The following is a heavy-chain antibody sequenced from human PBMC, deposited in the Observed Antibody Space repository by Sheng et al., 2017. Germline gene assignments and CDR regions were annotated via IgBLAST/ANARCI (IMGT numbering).Heavy chain of an antibody. J-gene: IGHJ6*03. CDR1: GGTFSSYA. CDR3: ARNPNGSGSPFKPYYYYMDV. Sequence: QVQLVQSGAEVKKPGSSVKVSCKASGGTFSSYAISWVRQAPGQGLEWMGGIIPIFGTANYAQKFQGRVTITTDESTSTAYMELSSLRSEDTAVYYCARNPNGSGSPFKPYYYYMDVWGKGTTVTVSS. V-gene: IGHV1-69*05. D-gene: IGHD3-10*01. CDR2: IIPIFGTA.